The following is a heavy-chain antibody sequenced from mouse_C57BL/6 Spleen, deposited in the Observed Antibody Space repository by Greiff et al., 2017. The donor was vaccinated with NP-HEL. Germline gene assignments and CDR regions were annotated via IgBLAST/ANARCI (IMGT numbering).Heavy chain of an antibody. J-gene: IGHJ1*03. D-gene: IGHD1-1*01. Sequence: QVQLQQPGAELVKPGASVKLSCKASGYTFTSYWMHWVKQRPGQGLEWIGMIHPNSGSTNYNEKFKSKATLTVDKSSSTAYMQLSSLTSEDFAVYYCVSYYYGPYWYFDVWGTGTTVTVSS. CDR1: GYTFTSYW. V-gene: IGHV1-64*01. CDR2: IHPNSGST. CDR3: VSYYYGPYWYFDV.